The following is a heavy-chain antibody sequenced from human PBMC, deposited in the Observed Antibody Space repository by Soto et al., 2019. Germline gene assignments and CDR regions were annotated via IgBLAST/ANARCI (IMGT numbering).Heavy chain of an antibody. V-gene: IGHV3-30*18. D-gene: IGHD3-16*02. CDR1: GFTFSSYG. J-gene: IGHJ4*02. CDR3: AKENYVWGSYHIDY. Sequence: GWSLRLSCAASGFTFSSYGMHWVRQAPGKGLEWVAVISYDGSNKYYADSVKGRFTISRDNSKNTLYLQMNSLRTEDTAVYYCAKENYVWGSYHIDYWGQGTLVTVSS. CDR2: ISYDGSNK.